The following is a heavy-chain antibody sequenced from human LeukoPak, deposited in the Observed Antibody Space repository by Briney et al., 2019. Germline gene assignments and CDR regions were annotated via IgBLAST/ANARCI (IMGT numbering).Heavy chain of an antibody. CDR1: GFTFNSYG. V-gene: IGHV3-21*01. CDR2: ISSSSSYI. Sequence: GRSLRFSCAGSGFTFNSYGMHWVRQAPGKGLEWVSSISSSSSYIYYADSVKGRFTISRDNAKNSLYLQMNSLRAEDTAVYYCARDWMATGSLFDYWGQGTLVTVSS. CDR3: ARDWMATGSLFDY. J-gene: IGHJ4*02. D-gene: IGHD5-24*01.